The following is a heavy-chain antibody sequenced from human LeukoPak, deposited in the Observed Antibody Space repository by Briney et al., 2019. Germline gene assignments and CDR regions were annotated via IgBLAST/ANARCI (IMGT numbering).Heavy chain of an antibody. CDR3: TRTGSTGGY. CDR2: IHYSGST. CDR1: GGSISSYY. Sequence: SETLSLTCTVSGGSISSYYCSWIRQSPGKGLEWIGYIHYSGSTVYNPSLKSRVTMSIDTSKNQFSLNLSSATAADTAVYYCTRTGSTGGYWGQGTLVTVSS. J-gene: IGHJ4*02. D-gene: IGHD1-7*01. V-gene: IGHV4-59*13.